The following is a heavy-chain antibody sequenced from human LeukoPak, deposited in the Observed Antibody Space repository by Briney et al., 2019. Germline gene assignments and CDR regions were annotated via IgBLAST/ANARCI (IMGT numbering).Heavy chain of an antibody. V-gene: IGHV3-30*18. Sequence: PGRSLRLSCAASGFTFSSCGMHWVRQAPGKGLEWVAVITYDGDTRYFEDSVKGRFTISRDTSKSTLYLQMNSLGAEDTAVYYCVKEQGSGNYRTADYWGQGTLVTVSS. CDR1: GFTFSSCG. J-gene: IGHJ4*02. CDR3: VKEQGSGNYRTADY. CDR2: ITYDGDTR. D-gene: IGHD3-10*01.